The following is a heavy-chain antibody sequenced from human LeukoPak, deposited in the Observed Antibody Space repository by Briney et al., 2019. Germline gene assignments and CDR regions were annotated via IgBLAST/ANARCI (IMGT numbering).Heavy chain of an antibody. CDR2: YHPEHGGM. CDR1: GYTLAELS. J-gene: IGHJ4*02. V-gene: IGHV1-24*01. Sequence: GASVKVSCKVSGYTLAELSVHWVRQAPGKALEWMGGYHPEHGGMISAQKFQDRATMTEDTSTDTAYMELSSLRSEDTAVYYCATVPPIKNYDILTGYYKPYFDYWGQGTLVTVSS. D-gene: IGHD3-9*01. CDR3: ATVPPIKNYDILTGYYKPYFDY.